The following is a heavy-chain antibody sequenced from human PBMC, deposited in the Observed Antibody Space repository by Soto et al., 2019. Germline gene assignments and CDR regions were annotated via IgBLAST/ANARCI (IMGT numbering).Heavy chain of an antibody. V-gene: IGHV1-69*12. CDR2: IIPIFGTA. D-gene: IGHD4-17*01. Sequence: QVQLVQSGAEVKKPGSSVKVSCKASGGTFSSYAISWVRQAPGQGLEWLGGIIPIFGTANYAQKFQGRVTITADESTSTAYMELSSLRSEDTAVYYCARDEHYGDYDEYGMDVWGPGTTVTVSS. J-gene: IGHJ6*02. CDR1: GGTFSSYA. CDR3: ARDEHYGDYDEYGMDV.